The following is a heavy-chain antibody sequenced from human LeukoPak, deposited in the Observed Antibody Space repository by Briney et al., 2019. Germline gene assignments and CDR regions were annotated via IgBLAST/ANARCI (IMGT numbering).Heavy chain of an antibody. Sequence: GGSLRLSCAGSGFSFSSHWMHWVRQAPGKGLVWVSGISGSGGSTHYADSVKGRFTISRDNSKSTLYLQMNSLRDDDSAAYFCARVYLERLTAGYFDHWGQGTQVTVSP. CDR1: GFSFSSHW. V-gene: IGHV3-23*01. CDR2: ISGSGGST. D-gene: IGHD2-8*01. CDR3: ARVYLERLTAGYFDH. J-gene: IGHJ4*02.